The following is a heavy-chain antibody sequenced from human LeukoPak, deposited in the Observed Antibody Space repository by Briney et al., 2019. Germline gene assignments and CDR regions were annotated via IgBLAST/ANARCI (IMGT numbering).Heavy chain of an antibody. V-gene: IGHV1-2*06. CDR3: ARGGEWLVRKEFDY. D-gene: IGHD6-19*01. CDR2: INPNSGGT. CDR1: GYTFTGYY. J-gene: IGHJ4*02. Sequence: ASVKVSCKASGYTFTGYYMHWLRQAPGQGLEWMGRINPNSGGTNYAQKFQGRVTMTRDTSISTAYMELSRLRSDDTAVYYCARGGEWLVRKEFDYWGQGTLVTVSS.